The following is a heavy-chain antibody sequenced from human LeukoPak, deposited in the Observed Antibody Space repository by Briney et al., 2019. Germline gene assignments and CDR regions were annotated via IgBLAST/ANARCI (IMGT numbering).Heavy chain of an antibody. D-gene: IGHD6-13*01. Sequence: SETLSLTCAVYGGSFSGYYWSWIRQPPGKGLEWIGEINHSGSTNYNPSLKSRVTISVDTSKNQFSLKLSSVTAADTAVYYCARGWSEAAAGRTPRRPLSEGWFDPWGQGTLVTVSS. CDR3: ARGWSEAAAGRTPRRPLSEGWFDP. CDR1: GGSFSGYY. V-gene: IGHV4-34*01. J-gene: IGHJ5*02. CDR2: INHSGST.